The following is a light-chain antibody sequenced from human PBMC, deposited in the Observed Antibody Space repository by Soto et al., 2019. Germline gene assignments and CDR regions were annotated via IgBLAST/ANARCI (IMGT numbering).Light chain of an antibody. CDR1: SSNIGSNT. CDR2: SNN. Sequence: QSALTQPPSASGTPGQRVTISCSGSSSNIGSNTVNWYQQLPGTDPKLLIYSNNQRPSGVPDRFSGSKSGTSASLAISGLQSEDEADYYCAAWDDSLKGVFGTGTKVTVL. CDR3: AAWDDSLKGV. J-gene: IGLJ1*01. V-gene: IGLV1-44*01.